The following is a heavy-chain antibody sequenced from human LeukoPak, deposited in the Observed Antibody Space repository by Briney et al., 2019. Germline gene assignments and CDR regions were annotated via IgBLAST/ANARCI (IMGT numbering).Heavy chain of an antibody. D-gene: IGHD4-11*01. Sequence: PSQTLSLTCTVSGGSISSYYWSWIRQPPGKGLEWIGYIYYSGSTNYTPSLKSRVTTSVDTSKNQFSLKLSSVTAADTAVYYCAREANDYSNYLGYWGQGTLVTVSS. CDR1: GGSISSYY. V-gene: IGHV4-59*01. CDR2: IYYSGST. CDR3: AREANDYSNYLGY. J-gene: IGHJ4*02.